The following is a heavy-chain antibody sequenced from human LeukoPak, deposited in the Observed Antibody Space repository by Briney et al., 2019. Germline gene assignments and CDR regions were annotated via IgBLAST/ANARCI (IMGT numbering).Heavy chain of an antibody. V-gene: IGHV3-74*01. J-gene: IGHJ4*02. D-gene: IGHD6-6*01. CDR2: IDSDGSTT. CDR3: VAIVSARPR. CDR1: GFTFSSNW. Sequence: GGSLRLSCAASGFTFSSNWMHWVRQAPGKGLVWVSRIDSDGSTTNIADSVKGRFTISRDNSKNTLYLQMNSLRAEDTAVYHCVAIVSARPRWGQGTLVTVSS.